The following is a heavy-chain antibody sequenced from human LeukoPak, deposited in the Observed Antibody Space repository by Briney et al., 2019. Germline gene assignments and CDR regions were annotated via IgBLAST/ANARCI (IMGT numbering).Heavy chain of an antibody. CDR2: IWYDGSNK. V-gene: IGHV3-30*02. Sequence: GGSLRLSCAASGFTFSSYGMHWVRQAPGKGLEWVAVIWYDGSNKYYADSVKGRFTITRDNSKNTLYLQMNSLRAEDTAVYYCAKDWGYCSSTSCPTGYWGQGTLVTVSS. J-gene: IGHJ4*02. CDR1: GFTFSSYG. D-gene: IGHD2-2*01. CDR3: AKDWGYCSSTSCPTGY.